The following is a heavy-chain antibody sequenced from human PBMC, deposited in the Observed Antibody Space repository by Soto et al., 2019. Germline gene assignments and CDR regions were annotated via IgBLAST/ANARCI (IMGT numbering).Heavy chain of an antibody. Sequence: GASVKVSCKASGYTFTSYCMHWVRQAPGQGLEWMGIINPSGGSTSYAQKFQGRVTMTRDTSTSTVYMELSSLRPEDTAVYYCTRDKICSRTSCHDGSEALDNGGQGTMVSVTS. CDR1: GYTFTSYC. V-gene: IGHV1-46*03. D-gene: IGHD2-2*01. J-gene: IGHJ3*02. CDR3: TRDKICSRTSCHDGSEALDN. CDR2: INPSGGST.